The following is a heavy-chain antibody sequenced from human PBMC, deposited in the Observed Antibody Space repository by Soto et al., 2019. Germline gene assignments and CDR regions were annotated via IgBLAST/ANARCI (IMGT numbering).Heavy chain of an antibody. CDR3: ARDRAAAGSNNWFDP. V-gene: IGHV4-4*07. CDR1: GGSSSSYY. CDR2: IYTSGST. J-gene: IGHJ5*02. Sequence: SETLSLTCTVSGGSSSSYYWSWIRQPAGKGLEWIGRIYTSGSTNYNPSLKSRVTMSVDTSKNQFSLKLSSVTAADTAVYYCARDRAAAGSNNWFDPWGQGTLVTVSS. D-gene: IGHD6-13*01.